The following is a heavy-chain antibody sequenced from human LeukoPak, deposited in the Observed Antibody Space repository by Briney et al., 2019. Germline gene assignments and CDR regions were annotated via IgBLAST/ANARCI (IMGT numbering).Heavy chain of an antibody. J-gene: IGHJ4*02. Sequence: PGGSLRLSCSASGFILASYGMNWVRQAPGKGLRWVSYISAGSSNTFYADSVKGRFTISRDDADNSLHLQMNSLSAEDTAVYYCARDAVQAGTPFYFDFWGQGALVTVSS. D-gene: IGHD2-15*01. V-gene: IGHV3-48*01. CDR2: ISAGSSNT. CDR3: ARDAVQAGTPFYFDF. CDR1: GFILASYG.